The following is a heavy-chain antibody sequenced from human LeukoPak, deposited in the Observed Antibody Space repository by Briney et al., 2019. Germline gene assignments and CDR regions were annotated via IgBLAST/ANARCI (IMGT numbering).Heavy chain of an antibody. V-gene: IGHV1-18*01. D-gene: IGHD3-3*01. CDR2: ISAYNGNT. Sequence: ASVKVSCKASGYTFTSYGISWVRQAPGQGLEWMGWISAYNGNTNYAQKLQGRVTMTTDTSTSTAYMELRSLRSDDTAVYYCARVERFLEWPVGAYYFDCWGQGTLVTVSS. CDR3: ARVERFLEWPVGAYYFDC. J-gene: IGHJ4*02. CDR1: GYTFTSYG.